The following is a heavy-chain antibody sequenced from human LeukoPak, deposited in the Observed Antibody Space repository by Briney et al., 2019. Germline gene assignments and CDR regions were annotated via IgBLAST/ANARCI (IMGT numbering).Heavy chain of an antibody. V-gene: IGHV1-2*02. CDR2: INPNSGGT. CDR3: AREGAAAGTSAVAGTDY. D-gene: IGHD6-19*01. CDR1: GYTFTGYY. Sequence: ASVKVSCKASGYTFTGYYMHWVRQAPGQGLEWMGWINPNSGGTNYAQKFQGRVTMTRDTSISTAYMELSRLRSDDTAVYYCAREGAAAGTSAVAGTDYWGQGTLVTVSS. J-gene: IGHJ4*02.